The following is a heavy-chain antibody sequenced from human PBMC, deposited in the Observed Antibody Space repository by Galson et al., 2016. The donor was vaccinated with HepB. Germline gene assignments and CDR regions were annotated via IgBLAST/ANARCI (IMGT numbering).Heavy chain of an antibody. CDR3: ARGRVSSFNTYGYFDL. CDR2: ISYDGSNK. D-gene: IGHD6-13*01. CDR1: GFTFNTYA. V-gene: IGHV3-30-3*01. J-gene: IGHJ2*01. Sequence: SLRLSCAASGFTFNTYAVHWVRQAPGKGLEWVAVISYDGSNKFYGDSVKGRFTISRDNSKNMLYLQMNDVRTEDTAVYFCARGRVSSFNTYGYFDLWGHGTLVIVSS.